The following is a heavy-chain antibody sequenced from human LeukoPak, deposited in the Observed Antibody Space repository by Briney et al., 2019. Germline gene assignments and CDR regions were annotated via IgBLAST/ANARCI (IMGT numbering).Heavy chain of an antibody. CDR1: GFTFSSYA. Sequence: GGSLRLSSAASGFTFSSYAMSWVRQAPGKGLEWVSTITGSGDSTYYADSVKGRFTISRNNSKNTLYLQMNSLRAEDTAVYYCAKGASSSRQYYMDVWGKGTTVTVSS. D-gene: IGHD6-6*01. V-gene: IGHV3-23*01. CDR3: AKGASSSRQYYMDV. CDR2: ITGSGDST. J-gene: IGHJ6*03.